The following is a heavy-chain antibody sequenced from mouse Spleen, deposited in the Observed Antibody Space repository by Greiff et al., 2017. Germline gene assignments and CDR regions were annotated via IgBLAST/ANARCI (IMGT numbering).Heavy chain of an antibody. CDR3: ARLVYSNYFYYFDY. CDR1: GFTFSSYG. J-gene: IGHJ2*01. V-gene: IGHV5-6*02. CDR2: ISSGGSYT. D-gene: IGHD2-5*01. Sequence: DVKLVESGGDLVKPGGSLKLSCAASGFTFSSYGMSWVRQTPDKRLEWVATISSGGSYTYYPDSVKGRFTISRDNAKNTLYLQMSSLKSEDTAMYYCARLVYSNYFYYFDYWGQGTTLTVSS.